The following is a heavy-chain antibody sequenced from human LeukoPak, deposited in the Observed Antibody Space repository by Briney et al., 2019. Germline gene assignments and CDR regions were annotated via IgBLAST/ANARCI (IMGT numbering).Heavy chain of an antibody. CDR2: IYYSGST. CDR3: ARSRGALYLEY. V-gene: IGHV4-31*03. Sequence: SQTLSLTCTVSAGSSNSGGYYWSWIRQHPGKGLEWIGYIYYSGSTYYNPSLKSRVTISVDTSKNQFSLKLSSVSAADTAVYYCARSRGALYLEYWGQGTMVTVSS. D-gene: IGHD3-10*01. CDR1: AGSSNSGGYY. J-gene: IGHJ4*02.